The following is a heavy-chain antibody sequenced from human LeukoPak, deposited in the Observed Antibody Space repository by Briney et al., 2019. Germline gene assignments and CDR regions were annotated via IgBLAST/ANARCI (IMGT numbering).Heavy chain of an antibody. D-gene: IGHD4-17*01. CDR1: GFSISTYW. CDR2: INPDGSAK. CDR3: ARLFGGVTTFDY. J-gene: IGHJ4*02. V-gene: IGHV3-7*01. Sequence: GGSLRLSCSASGFSISTYWKSWVRQGPGKELEWVASINPDGSAKRYVDSVRGRFTISRDNAKHSLYLQMNSLSAEDTALFYCARLFGGVTTFDYWGQGTLVTVSS.